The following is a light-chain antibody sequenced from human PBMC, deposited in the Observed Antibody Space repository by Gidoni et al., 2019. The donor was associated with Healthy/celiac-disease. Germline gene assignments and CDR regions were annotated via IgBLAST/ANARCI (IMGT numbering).Light chain of an antibody. J-gene: IGLJ2*01. Sequence: SYELTQPPSVSVAPGKTARITCPGDKLGDKYACWYQQNPGQYPVLVIYQDSKRPSGIPERFSGSNSGNTATLTISGTQAMDEADYYCQAWDSSTVVFGGGTKLTVL. CDR2: QDS. V-gene: IGLV3-1*01. CDR3: QAWDSSTVV. CDR1: KLGDKY.